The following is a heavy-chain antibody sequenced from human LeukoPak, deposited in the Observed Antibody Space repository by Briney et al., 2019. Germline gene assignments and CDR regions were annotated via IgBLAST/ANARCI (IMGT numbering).Heavy chain of an antibody. Sequence: GGSLRLSCVGSEFTFSSYNMNWVRQAPGKGLEWVSSISSSSSYIYYADSVKGRFTISRDNAKNSLYLQMNSPRAEDTAVYYCAREIFWSGYYSNLHFDYWGQGTLVTVSS. D-gene: IGHD3-3*01. CDR2: ISSSSSYI. V-gene: IGHV3-21*01. CDR3: AREIFWSGYYSNLHFDY. J-gene: IGHJ4*02. CDR1: EFTFSSYN.